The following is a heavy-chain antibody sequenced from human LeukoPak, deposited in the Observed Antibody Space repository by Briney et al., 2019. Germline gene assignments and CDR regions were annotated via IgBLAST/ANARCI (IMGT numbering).Heavy chain of an antibody. CDR1: GLTFSDSW. J-gene: IGHJ5*02. D-gene: IGHD4-11*01. Sequence: PGGSLKISYAASGLTFSDSWMSWVRQAPAKGLQWVANVKGDGSEKYHMDSVKGRFTISRDNAKNSLFLQMNSLRVEDTAVYYCRVGHYTGYPWGEGTLVIVSS. CDR3: RVGHYTGYP. V-gene: IGHV3-7*01. CDR2: VKGDGSEK.